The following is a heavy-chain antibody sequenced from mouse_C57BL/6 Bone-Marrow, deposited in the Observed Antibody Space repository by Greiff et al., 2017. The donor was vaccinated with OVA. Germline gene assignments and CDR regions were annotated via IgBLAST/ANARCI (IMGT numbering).Heavy chain of an antibody. CDR2: IWSDGST. Sequence: VKVVESGPGLVAPSQSLSITCTVSGFSLTSYGVHWVRQPPGKGLEWLVVIWSDGSTTYNSALKSRLSISKDNSKSQVFLKMNSLQTDDTAMYYCARQDYDYDDYYAMDYWGQGTSVTVSS. D-gene: IGHD2-4*01. CDR1: GFSLTSYG. V-gene: IGHV2-6-1*01. J-gene: IGHJ4*01. CDR3: ARQDYDYDDYYAMDY.